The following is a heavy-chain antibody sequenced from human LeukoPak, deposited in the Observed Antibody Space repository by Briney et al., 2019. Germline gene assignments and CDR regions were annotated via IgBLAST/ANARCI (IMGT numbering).Heavy chain of an antibody. V-gene: IGHV1-18*01. CDR2: ISAYNAYT. CDR3: ARGIDSASPPLGTFEI. D-gene: IGHD1-26*01. CDR1: GYTFTSYG. J-gene: IGHJ3*02. Sequence: EASVKVSCKASGYTFTSYGIAWVRQAPGQGLEWMGWISAYNAYTYYAQKLQGRVTMTTDTSTSTAYMELRSLRSDDTAVYYCARGIDSASPPLGTFEIWGQGTMVTVSS.